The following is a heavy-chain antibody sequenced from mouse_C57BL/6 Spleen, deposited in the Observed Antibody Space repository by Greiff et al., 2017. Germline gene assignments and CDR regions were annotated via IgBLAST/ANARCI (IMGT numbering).Heavy chain of an antibody. Sequence: VQLQQPGAELVKPGASVKLSCKASGYTFTSYWMQWVKQRPGQGLEWIGEIDPSDSYTNYNQKFKGKATLTVDTSSSTAYMQLSSLTSEDSAVYYGARSWFAYWGQGTLVTVSA. CDR3: ARSWFAY. J-gene: IGHJ3*01. CDR2: IDPSDSYT. V-gene: IGHV1-50*01. CDR1: GYTFTSYW.